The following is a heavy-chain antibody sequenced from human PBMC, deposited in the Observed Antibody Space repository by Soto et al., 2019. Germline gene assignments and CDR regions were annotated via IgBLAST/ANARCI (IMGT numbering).Heavy chain of an antibody. V-gene: IGHV3-11*06. D-gene: IGHD2-2*01. CDR1: GFTFSDYY. CDR3: GRELHTQVPPAEGWFDP. J-gene: IGHJ5*02. CDR2: ISSSSSYT. Sequence: PGGSLRLSCAASGFTFSDYYMSWIRQAPGKGLEWVSYISSSSSYTNYADSVKGRFTISRDNAKNSLYLQMNSLRAEDTAVYYSGRELHTQVPPAEGWFDPWGQGTLVTVSS.